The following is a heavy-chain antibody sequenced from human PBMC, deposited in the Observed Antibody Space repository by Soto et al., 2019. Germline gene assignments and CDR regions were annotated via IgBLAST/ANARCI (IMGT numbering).Heavy chain of an antibody. J-gene: IGHJ4*02. CDR1: GGSVSSGSYY. CDR2: IYYSGST. CDR3: ARREADSPHYFDS. V-gene: IGHV4-61*01. Sequence: QVQLQESGPGLVKPSETLSLTCTVSGGSVSSGSYYWSWIRQPPGKGLEWIGYIYYSGSTNYNPSLKSRVTISVDTSKNQFSLKLSSVTAADTAVYYCARREADSPHYFDSWGQGTLVTVSS.